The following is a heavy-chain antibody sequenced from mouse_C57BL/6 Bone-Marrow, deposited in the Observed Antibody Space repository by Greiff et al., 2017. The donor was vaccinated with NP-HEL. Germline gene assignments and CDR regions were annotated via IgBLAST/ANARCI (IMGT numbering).Heavy chain of an antibody. Sequence: EVQLVESGGGLVQPGGSLSLSCAASGFTFTDYYMSWVRQPPGKALEWLGFIRNKANGYTTEYSASVKGRFTISRDNSQSILYLQMNALRAEDSATYYCARYHYYGSSLDYWGQGTTLTVSS. J-gene: IGHJ2*01. CDR2: IRNKANGYTT. D-gene: IGHD1-1*01. CDR3: ARYHYYGSSLDY. V-gene: IGHV7-3*01. CDR1: GFTFTDYY.